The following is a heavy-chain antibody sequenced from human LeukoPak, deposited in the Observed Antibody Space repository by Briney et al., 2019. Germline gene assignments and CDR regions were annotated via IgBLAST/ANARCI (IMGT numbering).Heavy chain of an antibody. D-gene: IGHD1-1*01. CDR3: AKRGRGGIWSDAYVHDY. Sequence: GGTLRLSCAASGFTFSSYGMSWVRQAPGKGLEWVSAISGSGGSTYYADSVKGWFTISRDNSKNTLYLQMNSLRAEDTAVYYCAKRGRGGIWSDAYVHDYWGQGTLVTVSS. CDR1: GFTFSSYG. CDR2: ISGSGGST. V-gene: IGHV3-23*01. J-gene: IGHJ4*02.